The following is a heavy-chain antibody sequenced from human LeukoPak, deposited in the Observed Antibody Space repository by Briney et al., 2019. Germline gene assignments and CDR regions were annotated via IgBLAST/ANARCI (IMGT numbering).Heavy chain of an antibody. V-gene: IGHV6-1*01. CDR3: ARGKYTSFDN. CDR1: GDSLFTNSVA. D-gene: IGHD2-2*01. Sequence: SQTLSLTCAISGDSLFTNSVAWNWIRQSPSRGLEWLGRTYYKSKWSFDYALSVKSRMTISADTSKNHFSLQLSSVTPDDTALYYCARGKYTSFDNWGQGTLVTVSS. J-gene: IGHJ4*02. CDR2: TYYKSKWSF.